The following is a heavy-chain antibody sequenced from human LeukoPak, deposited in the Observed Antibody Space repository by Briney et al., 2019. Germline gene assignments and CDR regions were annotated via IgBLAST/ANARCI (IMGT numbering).Heavy chain of an antibody. V-gene: IGHV4-61*08. CDR2: IYYSGST. D-gene: IGHD6-13*01. CDR1: GGSISSGDYY. CDR3: ARGVRSSSWYGFYYFDY. Sequence: PSETLSLTCTVSGGSISSGDYYWSWIRQPPGKGLEWIGYIYYSGSTNYNPSLKSRVTISVDTSKNQFSLKLSSVTAADTAVYYCARGVRSSSWYGFYYFDYWGQGTLVTVSS. J-gene: IGHJ4*02.